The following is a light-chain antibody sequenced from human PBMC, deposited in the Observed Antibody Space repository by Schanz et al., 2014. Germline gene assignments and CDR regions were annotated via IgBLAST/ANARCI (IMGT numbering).Light chain of an antibody. Sequence: EIVMTQSPATLSVSPGERATLSCRASQSITSYLAWYQQKPGQAPRLLIHGASSRATGVPDRFSGSGSGTDFTLTISRLEPEDFAVYYCQQYVTIPWTFGQGTKVEIK. CDR3: QQYVTIPWT. CDR1: QSITSY. CDR2: GAS. V-gene: IGKV3-20*01. J-gene: IGKJ1*01.